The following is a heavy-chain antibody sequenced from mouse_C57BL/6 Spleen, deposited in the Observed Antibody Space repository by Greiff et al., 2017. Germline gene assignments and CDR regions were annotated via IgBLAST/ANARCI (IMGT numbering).Heavy chain of an antibody. CDR2: ISDGGSYT. D-gene: IGHD1-1*01. CDR1: GFTFSSYA. Sequence: EVMLVESGGGLVKPGGSLKLSCAASGFTFSSYAMSWVRQTPEKRLEWVATISDGGSYTYYPDNVKGRFTISRDNAKNNLYLQMSHLKSEDTAMYYCASSYGSSYYFDYWGQGTTLTVSS. J-gene: IGHJ2*01. CDR3: ASSYGSSYYFDY. V-gene: IGHV5-4*03.